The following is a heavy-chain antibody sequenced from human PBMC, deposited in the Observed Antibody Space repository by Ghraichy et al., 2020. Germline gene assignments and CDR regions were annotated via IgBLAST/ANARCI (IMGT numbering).Heavy chain of an antibody. V-gene: IGHV3-23*01. CDR1: GFTFSSYA. CDR3: ATRPYYDILTGYGGLDY. J-gene: IGHJ4*02. D-gene: IGHD3-9*01. CDR2: ISGSGGST. Sequence: GGSLRLSCAASGFTFSSYAMRWVRQAPGKGLEWVSGISGSGGSTYYADSVKGRFTISRDSSKNTLYLQMNSLRAEDTAVYYCATRPYYDILTGYGGLDYWGQGTLVTVSS.